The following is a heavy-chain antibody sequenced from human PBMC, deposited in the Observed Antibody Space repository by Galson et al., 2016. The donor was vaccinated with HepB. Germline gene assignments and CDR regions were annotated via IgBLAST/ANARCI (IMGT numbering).Heavy chain of an antibody. D-gene: IGHD3-10*01. Sequence: QSGAEVKKPGESLRISCKASGYTFTNYGTSWVRQAPGQGLEWMGWISVYNGNTNYAQNFQGRVTMTTDTSTSTAYMELRSLTSDDTAVYYCARNPHYGLGRKLPVDFDYWGQGTLVTVSS. CDR2: ISVYNGNT. J-gene: IGHJ4*02. CDR3: ARNPHYGLGRKLPVDFDY. V-gene: IGHV1-18*04. CDR1: GYTFTNYG.